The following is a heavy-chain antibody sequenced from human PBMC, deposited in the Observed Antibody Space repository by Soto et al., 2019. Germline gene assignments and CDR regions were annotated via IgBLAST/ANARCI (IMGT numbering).Heavy chain of an antibody. CDR2: INAGNGNT. CDR1: GYTLTSYA. J-gene: IGHJ6*02. Sequence: ASVKVSCKASGYTLTSYAMHWVRQAPGQRLEWMGWINAGNGNTKYSQKFQGRVTITRDTSASTAYMELSSLRSEDTAVYYCARDGTIFGVLKYYYYGMDVWGQGTTVTVSS. V-gene: IGHV1-3*01. CDR3: ARDGTIFGVLKYYYYGMDV. D-gene: IGHD3-3*01.